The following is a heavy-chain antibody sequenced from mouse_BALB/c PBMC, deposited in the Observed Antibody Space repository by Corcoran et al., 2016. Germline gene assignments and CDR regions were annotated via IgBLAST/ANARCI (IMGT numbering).Heavy chain of an antibody. D-gene: IGHD2-2*01. CDR2: IYPFKDVT. CDR3: TREVPGGYPFEY. J-gene: IGHJ2*01. Sequence: EVQLQQSGPALVKPGASVKMSCKASGYTFTSYVMHWVKQKPGQGLEWIGYIYPFKDVTKYNENFKGKATLTSDKSSSTAYMVLNSLTSEDSAVYYCTREVPGGYPFEYWGQGTTLTVSS. CDR1: GYTFTSYV. V-gene: IGHV1S136*01.